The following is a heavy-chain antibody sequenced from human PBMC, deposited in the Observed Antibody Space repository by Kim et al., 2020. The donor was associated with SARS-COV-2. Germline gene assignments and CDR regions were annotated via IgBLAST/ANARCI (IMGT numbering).Heavy chain of an antibody. CDR1: GFTVSSNY. Sequence: GGSLRLSCAASGFTVSSNYMSWVRQAPGKGLEWVSVIYSGGSTYYAASVKGRLTITRDNSYNTLYLHMNSLRDVDTAVYYCAREMGDYGMDVWGQGSTVTVSS. D-gene: IGHD3-16*01. J-gene: IGHJ6*02. V-gene: IGHV3-53*01. CDR2: IYSGGST. CDR3: AREMGDYGMDV.